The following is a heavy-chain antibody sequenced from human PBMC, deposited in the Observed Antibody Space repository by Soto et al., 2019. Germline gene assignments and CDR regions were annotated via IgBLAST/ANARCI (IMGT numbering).Heavy chain of an antibody. V-gene: IGHV1-58*01. J-gene: IGHJ4*02. CDR2: IVVGSGNT. D-gene: IGHD6-19*01. CDR3: ATPLNSSGWFDY. CDR1: GFTFTSSA. Sequence: QMQLVQSGPEVKKPGTSVKVSCKASGFTFTSSAVQWVRQARGQRLEWIGWIVVGSGNTNHAQKFQERVTITRDMSTSTAYMELSSLRSEDTAVHYCATPLNSSGWFDYWGQGTLVTVSS.